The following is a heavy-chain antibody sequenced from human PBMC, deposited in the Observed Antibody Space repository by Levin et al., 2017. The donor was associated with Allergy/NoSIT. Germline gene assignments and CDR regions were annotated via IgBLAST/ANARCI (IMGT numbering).Heavy chain of an antibody. CDR3: AVSIFGVVY. J-gene: IGHJ4*02. CDR2: INHSSGGT. V-gene: IGHV1-2*02. D-gene: IGHD3-3*01. CDR1: GYSFTGYY. Sequence: GESLKISCKGSGYSFTGYYMHWVRQAPGQGLEWMGWINHSSGGTNYAQKFQGRVSMTGDRSITTGYMELTSLQSDDTAVYYCAVSIFGVVYWGQGTLVCV.